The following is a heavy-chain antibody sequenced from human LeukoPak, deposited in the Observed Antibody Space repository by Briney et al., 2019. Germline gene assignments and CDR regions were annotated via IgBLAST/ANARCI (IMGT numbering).Heavy chain of an antibody. CDR1: GGSIGSYY. CDR2: IYYSGST. V-gene: IGHV4-59*12. CDR3: ARTGIVGAHGFDY. Sequence: SETLSLTCTVSGGSIGSYYWTWIRQPPGKGLEWLGYIYYSGSTNYNPSLKSRVTISVDKSKNQFSLRLSSVTAADTAVYYCARTGIVGAHGFDYWGQGTLVTVSS. D-gene: IGHD1-26*01. J-gene: IGHJ4*02.